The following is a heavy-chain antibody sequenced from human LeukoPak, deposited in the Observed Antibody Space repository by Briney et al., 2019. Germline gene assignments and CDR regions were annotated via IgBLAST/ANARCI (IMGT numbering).Heavy chain of an antibody. V-gene: IGHV3-48*01. CDR2: ISSSSSTI. CDR3: ARTVTTSYNWFDP. D-gene: IGHD4-17*01. CDR1: GFTFSSYS. J-gene: IGHJ5*02. Sequence: GGSLRLSCAASGFTFSSYSMNWVRQAPGKGLEWVSYISSSSSTIYYADSVKGRFTISRDNAKNSLYLQMNSLRAEDTAVYYCARTVTTSYNWFDPWGQGTLVTVSS.